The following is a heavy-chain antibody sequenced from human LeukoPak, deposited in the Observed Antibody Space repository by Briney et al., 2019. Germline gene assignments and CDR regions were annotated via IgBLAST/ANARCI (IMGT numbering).Heavy chain of an antibody. CDR2: INHSGST. V-gene: IGHV4-34*01. CDR3: ARDRNYYGSGSYPRAGYFQH. CDR1: GGSFSGYY. D-gene: IGHD3-10*01. Sequence: SETLSLTCAVYGGSFSGYYWSWIRQPPGKGLAWIGEINHSGSTNYNPSLKSRVTISVDTSKNQFSLKLSSVTAADTAVYYCARDRNYYGSGSYPRAGYFQHWGQGTLVTVSS. J-gene: IGHJ1*01.